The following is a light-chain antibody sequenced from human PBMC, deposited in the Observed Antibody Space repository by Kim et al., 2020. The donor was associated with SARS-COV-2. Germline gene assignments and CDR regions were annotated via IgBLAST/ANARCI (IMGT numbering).Light chain of an antibody. CDR1: SSNIGAGYV. CDR2: GNS. Sequence: RVTISCTGSSSNIGAGYVVHWYQQLPGTAPQLIIEGNSNRPSGVPDRFSGSESDTSASLAITGLQAEDEADYYCQSYDSSLSGYVFGTGTKVTVL. J-gene: IGLJ1*01. CDR3: QSYDSSLSGYV. V-gene: IGLV1-40*01.